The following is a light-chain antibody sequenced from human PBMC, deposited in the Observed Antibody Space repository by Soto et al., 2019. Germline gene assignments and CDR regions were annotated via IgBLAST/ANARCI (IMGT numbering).Light chain of an antibody. CDR3: QQYGNSPHIT. V-gene: IGKV3-20*01. Sequence: IALTQSPGTLSLSPWERATVSCSSIHSISNNIYLAWYQPKPGRAHRLLSYGVSRRATGISDRFSGSGSGTDFTLTISRLEPEDFGIYYCQQYGNSPHITFGQGTRLDIK. CDR1: HSISNNIY. CDR2: GVS. J-gene: IGKJ5*01.